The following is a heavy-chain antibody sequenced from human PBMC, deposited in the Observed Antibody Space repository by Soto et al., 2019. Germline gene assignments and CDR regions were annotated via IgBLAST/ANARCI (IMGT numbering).Heavy chain of an antibody. J-gene: IGHJ6*02. Sequence: QVQLVESGGGVVQPGRSLRLSCAASGFTFSSYGMHWVRQAPGKGLEWVAVISYDGSNKYYADSVKGRFTISRDNSKNTLYLQMNSLRAEDTAVYYCAKDGDFWSGYFVNYYYYGIDVWGQGTTVTVSS. D-gene: IGHD3-3*01. CDR3: AKDGDFWSGYFVNYYYYGIDV. V-gene: IGHV3-30*18. CDR2: ISYDGSNK. CDR1: GFTFSSYG.